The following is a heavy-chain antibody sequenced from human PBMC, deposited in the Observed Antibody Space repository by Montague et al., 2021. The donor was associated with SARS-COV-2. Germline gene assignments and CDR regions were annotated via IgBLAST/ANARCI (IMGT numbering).Heavy chain of an antibody. J-gene: IGHJ2*01. Sequence: SETLSLTCIVSGGSISSRTYYWGRIRQPPGKGLEWIGSIFYDGSTYSNTFSKSPVTISVDTSMNHFSLNLSSVTAAVTAVYYCARHGPNDYYHSRYFDLWGRGTLVTVSS. CDR3: ARHGPNDYYHSRYFDL. CDR2: IFYDGST. CDR1: GGSISSRTYY. V-gene: IGHV4-39*01. D-gene: IGHD3-22*01.